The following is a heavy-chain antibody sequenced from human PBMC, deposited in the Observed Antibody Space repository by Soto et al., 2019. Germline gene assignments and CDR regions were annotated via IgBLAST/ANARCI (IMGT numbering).Heavy chain of an antibody. V-gene: IGHV1-24*01. CDR3: ATDLRSSRKLRNYYYYYGMDV. D-gene: IGHD3-3*01. J-gene: IGHJ6*02. CDR2: FDPEDGET. CDR1: GYTLTELS. Sequence: ASVKVSCKVSGYTLTELSMHWVRQAPGKGLEWMGGFDPEDGETIYAQKFQGRVTMTEDTSTDTAYMELSSLRSEDTAVYYCATDLRSSRKLRNYYYYYGMDVWGQGTTVTVS.